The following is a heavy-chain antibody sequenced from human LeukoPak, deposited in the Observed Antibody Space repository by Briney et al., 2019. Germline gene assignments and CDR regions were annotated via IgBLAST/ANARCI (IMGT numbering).Heavy chain of an antibody. CDR3: ASAPAGFNSGWFGY. D-gene: IGHD6-19*01. Sequence: GASVKVSCKASGYRFTDYHMHWVRQAPEQGLEWMGWINPNSGDTNYAQKFQGRVTATRDTPISTAYMEVSRLRSDDTAVYYCASAPAGFNSGWFGYWGQGTLVTVSS. CDR2: INPNSGDT. CDR1: GYRFTDYH. V-gene: IGHV1-2*02. J-gene: IGHJ4*02.